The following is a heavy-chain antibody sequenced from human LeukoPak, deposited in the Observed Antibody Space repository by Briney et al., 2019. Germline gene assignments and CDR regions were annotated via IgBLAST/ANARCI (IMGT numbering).Heavy chain of an antibody. V-gene: IGHV3-30*04. D-gene: IGHD3-10*02. CDR3: ARGVFGESYYSMDV. CDR1: GFTFSSYA. CDR2: ISYDGSNK. J-gene: IGHJ6*02. Sequence: GGSLRLSCAASGFTFSSYAMHWVRQAPGKGLEWVAVISYDGSNKYYADSVKGRFTISRDNSKNTLYLQMNSLRAEDTAVYYCARGVFGESYYSMDVWGQGTTVTVSS.